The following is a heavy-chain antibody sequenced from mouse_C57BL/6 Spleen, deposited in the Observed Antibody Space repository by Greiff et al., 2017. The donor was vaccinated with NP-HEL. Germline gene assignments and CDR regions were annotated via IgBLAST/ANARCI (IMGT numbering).Heavy chain of an antibody. Sequence: EVMLVESGGDLVKPGGSLKLSCAASGFTFSSYGMSWVRQTPDKRLEWVATISSGGSYTYYPDSVKGRFTISRDNAKNTLYLQMSSLKSEDTAMYYCARQSITTVVPWYFDVWGTGTTVTVSS. D-gene: IGHD1-1*01. CDR2: ISSGGSYT. J-gene: IGHJ1*03. CDR3: ARQSITTVVPWYFDV. V-gene: IGHV5-6*01. CDR1: GFTFSSYG.